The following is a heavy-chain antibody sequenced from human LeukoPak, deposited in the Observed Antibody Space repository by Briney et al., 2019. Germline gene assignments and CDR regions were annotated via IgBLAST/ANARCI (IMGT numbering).Heavy chain of an antibody. V-gene: IGHV5-51*01. D-gene: IGHD4-23*01. CDR2: IYPGDSDT. Sequence: GESLKISCQTSGYIFTNYFIGWVRQMPGKGLECMGIIYPGDSDTRYSPSFQGQVTTSVDKSISAAYLQWSGLRASDTAMYYCGRHVSGGYYFDYWGQGTLVTVSS. CDR3: GRHVSGGYYFDY. J-gene: IGHJ4*02. CDR1: GYIFTNYF.